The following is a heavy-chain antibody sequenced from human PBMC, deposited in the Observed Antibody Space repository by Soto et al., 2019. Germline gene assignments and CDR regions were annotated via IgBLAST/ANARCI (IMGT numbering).Heavy chain of an antibody. CDR2: ISASGGTT. J-gene: IGHJ4*02. V-gene: IGHV3-23*01. D-gene: IGHD3-10*01. CDR1: GFTFTTRA. CDR3: TTGTQNFDY. Sequence: EVQLLESGGGLVQPGGSLRLSCAASGFTFTTRAMSWVRQAPGKGLQWVSGISASGGTTYYADSVKGRLTISRDNSKNMLYLLMNSLRDDDTAVYYCTTGTQNFDYWGRGTRVTVSS.